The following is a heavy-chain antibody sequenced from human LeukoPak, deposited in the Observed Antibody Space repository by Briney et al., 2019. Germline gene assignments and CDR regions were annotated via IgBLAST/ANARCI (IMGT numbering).Heavy chain of an antibody. D-gene: IGHD1-26*01. J-gene: IGHJ4*02. V-gene: IGHV3-48*02. Sequence: GGSLRLSCAASGFTFTTYNMNWVRQAPGKGLEWVSFISSDSKIIYYADSVKGRFAVSRDNAKNSLYLQMNSLTDEDTAVYYCARNPAGIGDYWGQGTLVTVSS. CDR2: ISSDSKII. CDR1: GFTFTTYN. CDR3: ARNPAGIGDY.